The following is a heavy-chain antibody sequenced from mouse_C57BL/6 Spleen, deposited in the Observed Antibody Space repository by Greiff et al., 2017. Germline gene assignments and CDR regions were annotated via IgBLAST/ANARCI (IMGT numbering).Heavy chain of an antibody. V-gene: IGHV1-61*01. CDR3: ASDANWEPWLAY. CDR1: GYTFTSYW. Sequence: VQLQQPGAELVRPGSSVKLSCKASGYTFTSYWMDWVKQRPGQGLEWIGNIYPSDSETHYNQKFKDKATLTVDKSSSPAYMQLSSLTSEDSAVYDGASDANWEPWLAYWGQGTLVTVSA. D-gene: IGHD4-1*01. J-gene: IGHJ3*01. CDR2: IYPSDSET.